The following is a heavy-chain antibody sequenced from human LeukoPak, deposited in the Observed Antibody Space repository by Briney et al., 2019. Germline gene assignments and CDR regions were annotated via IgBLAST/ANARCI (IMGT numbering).Heavy chain of an antibody. V-gene: IGHV5-51*01. Sequence: GESLKISCKGSGYSFTSYWIGWVRQMPGKGLEWMGIIYPGDSDTRYSPSFQGQVTISADKSISTAYLQWSSLKASDTAMYYCARHPSVLRFLEWLLPPDYWGQGTLVTVSS. CDR2: IYPGDSDT. CDR3: ARHPSVLRFLEWLLPPDY. CDR1: GYSFTSYW. D-gene: IGHD3-3*01. J-gene: IGHJ4*02.